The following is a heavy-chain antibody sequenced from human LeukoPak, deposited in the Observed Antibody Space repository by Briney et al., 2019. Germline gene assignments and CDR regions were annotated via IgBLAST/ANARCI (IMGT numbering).Heavy chain of an antibody. CDR2: ITSNGGST. Sequence: GGSLTLSCAASGFTFSNYAMHWVRQAPGKGLEYVSAITSNGGSTYYANSVRGRFTISRDNSKNTLYLQMGSLRAEDTAVYYCSVAGTWGQGTLVTVSS. CDR1: GFTFSNYA. V-gene: IGHV3-64*01. D-gene: IGHD6-19*01. CDR3: SVAGT. J-gene: IGHJ4*02.